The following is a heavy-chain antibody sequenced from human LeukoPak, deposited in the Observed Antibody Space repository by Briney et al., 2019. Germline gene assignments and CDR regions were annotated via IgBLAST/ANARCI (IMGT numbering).Heavy chain of an antibody. D-gene: IGHD6-6*01. CDR1: GFTFSSYS. J-gene: IGHJ4*02. V-gene: IGHV3-21*01. CDR2: ISSSSSYI. Sequence: TGGSLRLSCAASGFTFSSYSMNWVRQAPGKGLEWVSSISSSSSYIYYADSVKGRFTISRDNAKNSLYLQMNSLRAEDTAVYYCAGEYSSSSSLSFDYWGQGTLVTVSS. CDR3: AGEYSSSSSLSFDY.